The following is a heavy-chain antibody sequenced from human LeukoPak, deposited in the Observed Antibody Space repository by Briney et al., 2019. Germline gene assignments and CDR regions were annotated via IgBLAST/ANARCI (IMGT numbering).Heavy chain of an antibody. CDR2: INPNSGGT. CDR1: GYTFTGYY. D-gene: IGHD2-2*01. V-gene: IGHV1-2*02. CDR3: ARSYQIGYCSSTSCAEPRFDP. J-gene: IGHJ5*02. Sequence: ASVKVSCKASGYTFTGYYMHWVRQAPGQGLEWMGWINPNSGGTNYAQKFQGRVTMTRDTSISTAYMELSSLRSEDTAVYYCARSYQIGYCSSTSCAEPRFDPWGQGTLVTVSS.